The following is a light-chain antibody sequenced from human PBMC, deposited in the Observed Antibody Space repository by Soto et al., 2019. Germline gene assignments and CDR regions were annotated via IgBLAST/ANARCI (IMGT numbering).Light chain of an antibody. CDR2: DVS. CDR1: ISDVGGYNY. V-gene: IGLV2-14*03. Sequence: SVLTQPASVSGSPGQSITISCTGTISDVGGYNYVSWYQQHPGKAPKLMIFDVSNRPSGVSNRFSGSKSGYTASLTISGLQAEDEADYYCRSYDRSLSDHVFGTGTKVTVL. J-gene: IGLJ1*01. CDR3: RSYDRSLSDHV.